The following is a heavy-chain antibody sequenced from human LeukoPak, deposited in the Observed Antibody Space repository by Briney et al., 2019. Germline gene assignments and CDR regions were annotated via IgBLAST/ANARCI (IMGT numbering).Heavy chain of an antibody. CDR2: ISGSGGST. CDR1: GFTFSSCA. J-gene: IGHJ3*01. CDR3: AKHRYSTVTSFYLDSFDV. D-gene: IGHD4-17*01. Sequence: GGSLRLSCAASGFTFSSCAMSRVRQAPGKGLEWVSTISGSGGSTYYADSVKGRFTISKDNSKSTLFLQMNSLRAEDTAVYYCAKHRYSTVTSFYLDSFDVWGQGTVVTVSS. V-gene: IGHV3-23*01.